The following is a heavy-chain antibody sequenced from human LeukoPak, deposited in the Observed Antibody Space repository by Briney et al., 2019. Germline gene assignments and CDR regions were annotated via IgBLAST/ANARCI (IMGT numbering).Heavy chain of an antibody. V-gene: IGHV3-9*01. CDR2: ISWNSGSI. CDR3: AKGLKRTGFFLTPSDY. CDR1: GFTFDEYA. D-gene: IGHD2/OR15-2a*01. J-gene: IGHJ4*02. Sequence: GGSLRLSCSASGFTFDEYAMHWVRQAPGKGLEWVSGISWNSGSIGYADSVKGRFTISRDNAKNSLYLQMNSLRAEDTALYYCAKGLKRTGFFLTPSDYWGQGTLVTVSS.